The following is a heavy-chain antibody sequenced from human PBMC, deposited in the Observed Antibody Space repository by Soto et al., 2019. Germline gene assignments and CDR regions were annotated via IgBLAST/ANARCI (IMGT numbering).Heavy chain of an antibody. CDR1: GYTFTGYY. CDR3: ARDGCSSTSCSIPDYYYYYGMDV. J-gene: IGHJ6*02. V-gene: IGHV1-2*04. D-gene: IGHD2-2*01. Sequence: ASVKVSCKASGYTFTGYYMHWVRQAPGQGLEWMGWINPNSGGTNYAQKFQGWATMTRDTSISTAYMELSRLRSDDTAVYYCARDGCSSTSCSIPDYYYYYGMDVWGQGTTVTVSS. CDR2: INPNSGGT.